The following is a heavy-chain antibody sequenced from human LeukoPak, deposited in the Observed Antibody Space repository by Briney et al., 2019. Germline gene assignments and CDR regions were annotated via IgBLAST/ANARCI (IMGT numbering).Heavy chain of an antibody. D-gene: IGHD3-16*01. CDR3: ARVSYGMSYAFDI. Sequence: SGGSLRLSCAASGFTFSSYSMSWVRQAPGKGLEWVSSITTSTSYIYYADSLKGPFTISRDNGNHSLYLQRNSLRAEDTAVYYCARVSYGMSYAFDIWGQRAMGSVSS. J-gene: IGHJ3*02. CDR2: ITTSTSYI. V-gene: IGHV3-21*01. CDR1: GFTFSSYS.